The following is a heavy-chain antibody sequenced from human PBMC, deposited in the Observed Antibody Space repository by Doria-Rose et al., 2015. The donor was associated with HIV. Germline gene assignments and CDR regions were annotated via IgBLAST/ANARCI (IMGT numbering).Heavy chain of an antibody. CDR3: ARIKSSRWYHKYYFDF. J-gene: IGHJ4*02. CDR2: IFSDDER. Sequence: VTLKESGPVLVKPTETLTLTCTVSGVSLSSPGMGVSWIRQPPGKAPEWLANIFSDDERSYKTSLKSRLTIYRGASRGQVVLTMTDMDPWDTATYYCARIKSSRWYHKYYFDFWGQGTLVIVSA. D-gene: IGHD6-13*01. V-gene: IGHV2-26*01. CDR1: GVSLSSPGMG.